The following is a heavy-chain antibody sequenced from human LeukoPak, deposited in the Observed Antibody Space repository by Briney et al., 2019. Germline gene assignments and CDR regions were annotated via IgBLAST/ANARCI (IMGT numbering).Heavy chain of an antibody. V-gene: IGHV3-74*01. CDR1: GFTFSSYW. D-gene: IGHD3-3*01. J-gene: IGHJ5*02. CDR3: ARQEGHQSISYYDFWSGYLNENWFDP. Sequence: GGSLRLSCAASGFTFSSYWMRWVRQAPGKGLVWVSRINSDGSSTSYADSVKGRFTISRDNAKNTLYLQMNSLRAEDTAVYYCARQEGHQSISYYDFWSGYLNENWFDPWGQGTLVTVSS. CDR2: INSDGSST.